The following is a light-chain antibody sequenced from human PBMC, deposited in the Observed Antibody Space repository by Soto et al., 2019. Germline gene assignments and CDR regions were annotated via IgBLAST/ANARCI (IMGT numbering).Light chain of an antibody. CDR3: QTYHSAPWT. CDR1: QGISNY. J-gene: IGKJ1*01. CDR2: VAS. V-gene: IGKV1-27*01. Sequence: DIQMTQSPSSLSASVGDRVTITCRASQGISNYLAWYQQQPGKVPKLLIYVASTLQSGVPSRFSGNGSGTDFTLTISSQQPEDVATYYCQTYHSAPWTFGQETNVEIK.